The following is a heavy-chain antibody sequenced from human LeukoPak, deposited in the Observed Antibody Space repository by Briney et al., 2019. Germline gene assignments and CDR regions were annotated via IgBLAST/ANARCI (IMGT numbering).Heavy chain of an antibody. Sequence: SETLSLTCTVSGGSISSYYWSWTRQPPGKGLEWIGYIYYSGSTNYNPSLKSRVTISVDTSKNQFSLKLSSVTAADTAVYYCATARYSGYDLLYYFDYWGQGTLVTVSS. V-gene: IGHV4-59*01. J-gene: IGHJ4*02. CDR1: GGSISSYY. CDR2: IYYSGST. CDR3: ATARYSGYDLLYYFDY. D-gene: IGHD5-12*01.